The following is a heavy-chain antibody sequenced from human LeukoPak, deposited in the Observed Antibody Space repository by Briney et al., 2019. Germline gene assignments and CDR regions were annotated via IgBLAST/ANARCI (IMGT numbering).Heavy chain of an antibody. CDR2: ISYDGSNK. D-gene: IGHD6-19*01. V-gene: IGHV3-30-3*01. CDR3: ARGGAVAVLYYFDY. CDR1: GFTFSSYA. J-gene: IGHJ4*02. Sequence: GGSLRLSCAASGFTFSSYAMHWVRQAPGKGLEGVAVISYDGSNKYYADSVKGRFTISRDNSKNTLYLQMNSLRAEDTAVYYCARGGAVAVLYYFDYWGQGTLVTVSS.